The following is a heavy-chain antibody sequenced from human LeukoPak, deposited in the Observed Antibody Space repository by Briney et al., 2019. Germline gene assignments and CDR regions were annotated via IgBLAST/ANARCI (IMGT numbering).Heavy chain of an antibody. J-gene: IGHJ4*02. Sequence: SETLSLTCTVSGGSISSSSYHWGWIRQPPGKGLEWIGSIYYSGSTYYNPSLKSRVTISVDTSKNQFSLKLSPVTAADTAVYYCARLQRAAAIDYWGQGTLVTVSS. CDR2: IYYSGST. D-gene: IGHD6-13*01. V-gene: IGHV4-39*01. CDR1: GGSISSSSYH. CDR3: ARLQRAAAIDY.